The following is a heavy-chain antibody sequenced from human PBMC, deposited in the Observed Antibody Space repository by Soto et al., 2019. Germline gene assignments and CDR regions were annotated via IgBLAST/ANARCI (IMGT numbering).Heavy chain of an antibody. V-gene: IGHV1-69*13. D-gene: IGHD6-19*01. J-gene: IGHJ6*02. CDR3: ARGGYSSGWWEVYYYYGMDV. Sequence: SVQVSCTASGGTFSSYAISWVRQAPGQGLEWMGGIIPIFGTANYAQKFQGRVTITADESTSTAYMELSSLRSEDTAVYYCARGGYSSGWWEVYYYYGMDVWGQGTTVTVSS. CDR2: IIPIFGTA. CDR1: GGTFSSYA.